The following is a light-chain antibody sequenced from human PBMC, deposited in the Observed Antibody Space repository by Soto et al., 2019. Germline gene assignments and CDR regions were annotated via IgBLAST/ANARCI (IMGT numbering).Light chain of an antibody. J-gene: IGKJ5*01. Sequence: DIVMTQCNISLPVRPGEPSSISCRSSQSLLNANGNNYLDWYLQKAGRSPQLLIYLGSNRASGVPDRFSGSGSGTDFTLKISRVEAEDVRVYYCMQSIQRPITFGQGTRLEI. CDR3: MQSIQRPIT. V-gene: IGKV2-28*01. CDR1: QSLLNANGNNY. CDR2: LGS.